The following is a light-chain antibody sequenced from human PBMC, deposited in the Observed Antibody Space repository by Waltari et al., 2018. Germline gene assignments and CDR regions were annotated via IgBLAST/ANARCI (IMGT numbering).Light chain of an antibody. V-gene: IGKV3-15*01. CDR3: QQYNNWPPGRT. CDR1: QSVNSN. CDR2: GAS. J-gene: IGKJ1*01. Sequence: EILLTQSPATLSLSPGERATLSCRASQSVNSNLAWYQQKPGQAPRLLIYGASTRATGVPARFSGSGSGTDFTLTISSLQSEDFAVYYCQQYNNWPPGRTFGQGTKVEI.